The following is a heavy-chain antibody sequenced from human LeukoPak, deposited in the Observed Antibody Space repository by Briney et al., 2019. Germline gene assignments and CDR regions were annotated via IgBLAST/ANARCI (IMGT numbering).Heavy chain of an antibody. Sequence: SETLSLTCTVSGVSISSGGYYWSWIRQHPGKGLEWIGYIYYSGSTYYNPSLKSRVTVSVDTSKNQFSLKLSSVTAADTAVYYCARGYSGYGSDYWGQGTLVTVSS. J-gene: IGHJ4*02. D-gene: IGHD5-12*01. CDR2: IYYSGST. CDR1: GVSISSGGYY. CDR3: ARGYSGYGSDY. V-gene: IGHV4-31*03.